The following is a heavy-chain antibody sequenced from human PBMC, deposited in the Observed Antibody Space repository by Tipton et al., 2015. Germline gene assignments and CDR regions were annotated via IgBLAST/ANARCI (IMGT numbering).Heavy chain of an antibody. V-gene: IGHV4-38-2*01. CDR3: ACQDYDSLTRDYQTVDY. Sequence: TLSLTCDVSGYSISSGYYWGWIRQPPGKGLEWIGSIFHRGDTNYNPSLKSRVTISLDTAKTQFSLKLNSVTAADTAVYYCACQDYDSLTRDYQTVDYWGQGTLVTVSS. CDR1: GYSISSGYY. CDR2: IFHRGDT. D-gene: IGHD3-9*01. J-gene: IGHJ4*02.